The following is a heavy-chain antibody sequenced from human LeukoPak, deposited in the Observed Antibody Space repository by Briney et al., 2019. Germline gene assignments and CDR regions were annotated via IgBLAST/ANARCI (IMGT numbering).Heavy chain of an antibody. V-gene: IGHV3-33*01. CDR3: AREGSGSYLGHWFDP. J-gene: IGHJ5*02. CDR2: IWYDGSNK. Sequence: GSLRLSCAASGFTFSSYGMHWVRQAPGKGLEWVAVIWYDGSNKYYADSVKGRITISRDNSKNTLYLQMNSLRAEDTAVYYYAREGSGSYLGHWFDPWGQGTLVTVSS. D-gene: IGHD3-10*01. CDR1: GFTFSSYG.